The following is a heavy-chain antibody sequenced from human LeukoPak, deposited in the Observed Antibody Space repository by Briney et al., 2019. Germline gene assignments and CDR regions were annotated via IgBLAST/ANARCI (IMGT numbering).Heavy chain of an antibody. Sequence: AASVKVSCKASGYTFTSYDINWVRQATGQGLEWMGRMNPNSGNTGYAQKFQGRVTMTRNTSISTAYMELSSLRSEDTAVYYCARGLIKQSPFPYWGQGTLVTVSS. CDR3: ARGLIKQSPFPY. V-gene: IGHV1-8*01. J-gene: IGHJ4*02. CDR1: GYTFTSYD. D-gene: IGHD3-16*01. CDR2: MNPNSGNT.